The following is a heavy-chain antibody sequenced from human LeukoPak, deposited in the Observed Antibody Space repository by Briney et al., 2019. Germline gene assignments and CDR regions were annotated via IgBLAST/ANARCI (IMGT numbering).Heavy chain of an antibody. Sequence: GGSLRLSCAASGFTFSSYAMHWVRQAPGKGLEWVAVISYDGSNKYYADSVKGRFTISRDNSKNTLYLQMNSLRAEDTAVYYCARDRMEVYYYMDVWGKGTTVTVSS. V-gene: IGHV3-30-3*01. CDR3: ARDRMEVYYYMDV. CDR2: ISYDGSNK. D-gene: IGHD2-8*01. CDR1: GFTFSSYA. J-gene: IGHJ6*03.